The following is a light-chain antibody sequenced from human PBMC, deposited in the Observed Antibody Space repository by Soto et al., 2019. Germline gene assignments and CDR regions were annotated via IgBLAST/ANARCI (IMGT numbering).Light chain of an antibody. V-gene: IGKV1D-8*03. CDR2: EAS. Sequence: VIWMPQSLSLISASTGESFPISRRMSQGISSYLAWYQQKPGKAPKLMIYEASTLQSGVPSRFSGSGSGTEFTLTISGLLPEDFATYHCQQLNTLPFTFGQGTRLEIK. CDR3: QQLNTLPFT. J-gene: IGKJ5*01. CDR1: QGISSY.